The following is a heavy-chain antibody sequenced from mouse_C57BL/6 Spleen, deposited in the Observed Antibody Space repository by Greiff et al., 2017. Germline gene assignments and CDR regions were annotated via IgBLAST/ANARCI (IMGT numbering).Heavy chain of an antibody. CDR1: GYTFTDYY. Sequence: QVQLKQSGAELVRPGASVKLSCKASGYTFTDYYINWVKQRPGQGLEWIARIYPGSGNTYYNEKFKGKATLTAEQSSSTAYMQLSSLTSEDSAVYFCARGGNYGFAYWGQGTLVTVSA. J-gene: IGHJ3*01. D-gene: IGHD2-1*01. CDR3: ARGGNYGFAY. CDR2: IYPGSGNT. V-gene: IGHV1-76*01.